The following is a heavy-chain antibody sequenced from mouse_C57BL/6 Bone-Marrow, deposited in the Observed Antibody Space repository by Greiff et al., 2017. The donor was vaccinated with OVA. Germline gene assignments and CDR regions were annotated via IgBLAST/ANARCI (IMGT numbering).Heavy chain of an antibody. CDR3: ARAWS. CDR2: ILPGSGST. CDR1: GYTFTGYW. Sequence: QVQLKQSGAELMKPGASVKLSCKATGYTFTGYWIEWVKQRPGHGLELIGEILPGSGSTNYTEKFKGKATFTADTSSNTAYMQLSSLPTEDSAIYYCARAWSWGRGTAVTVSA. J-gene: IGHJ4*01. V-gene: IGHV1-9*01.